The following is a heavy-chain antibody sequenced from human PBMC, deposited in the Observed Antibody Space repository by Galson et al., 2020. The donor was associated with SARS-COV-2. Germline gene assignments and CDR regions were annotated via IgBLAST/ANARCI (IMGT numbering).Heavy chain of an antibody. V-gene: IGHV5-51*01. CDR3: ARLLSLPWVQIWLPNYGMDV. CDR2: IYPGDSET. D-gene: IGHD5-18*01. CDR1: GYSFSTYW. Sequence: KIGESLKISCKASGYSFSTYWIAWVRQMPGKGLEWMGIIYPGDSETTYSPSYRGQVTISADKSISTAYLQWFSLQASDTAMYYCARLLSLPWVQIWLPNYGMDVWGQGTTVTVSS. J-gene: IGHJ6*02.